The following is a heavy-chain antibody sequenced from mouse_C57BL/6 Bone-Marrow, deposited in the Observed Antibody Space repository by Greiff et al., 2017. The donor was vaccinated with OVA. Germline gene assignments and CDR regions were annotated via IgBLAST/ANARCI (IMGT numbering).Heavy chain of an antibody. D-gene: IGHD2-3*01. CDR1: GYTFTEYT. CDR2: FYPGSGSI. Sequence: VHLVESGAELVKPGASVKLSCKASGYTFTEYTIHWVKQRSGQGLEWIGWFYPGSGSIKYNEKFKDKATLTADKSSSTDYMERSRVTSEDSAVYFCARHGDGYYFDYWGQGTTLTVSS. CDR3: ARHGDGYYFDY. J-gene: IGHJ2*01. V-gene: IGHV1-62-2*01.